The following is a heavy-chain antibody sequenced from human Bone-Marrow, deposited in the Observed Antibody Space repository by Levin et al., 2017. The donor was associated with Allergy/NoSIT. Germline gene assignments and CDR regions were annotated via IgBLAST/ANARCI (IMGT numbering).Heavy chain of an antibody. Sequence: SETLSLTCAVYGESFSGYYWSWIRQPPGKGLEWIGEINHSGSTNYNPSLKSRVTISVDTSKNQFSLKLSSVTAADTAVYYCARGTPLLWGAVRSYYYYGMDVWGQGTAVTVSS. CDR2: INHSGST. D-gene: IGHD6-6*01. CDR1: GESFSGYY. J-gene: IGHJ6*02. V-gene: IGHV4-34*01. CDR3: ARGTPLLWGAVRSYYYYGMDV.